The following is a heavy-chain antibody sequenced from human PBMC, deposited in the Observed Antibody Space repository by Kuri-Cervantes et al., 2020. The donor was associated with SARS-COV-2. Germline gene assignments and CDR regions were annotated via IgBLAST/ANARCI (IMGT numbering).Heavy chain of an antibody. D-gene: IGHD5-12*01. Sequence: GGSLRLSCAASGFTLSHNWMSWVRQAPGKGLEWVANIKKDGSERYHVNSVKGRFAISRDNAKNSLYLQLNSLSAEDTAMYYCARGFEIDYWGQGTMVTVSS. CDR3: ARGFEIDY. J-gene: IGHJ4*02. CDR2: IKKDGSER. CDR1: GFTLSHNW. V-gene: IGHV3-7*03.